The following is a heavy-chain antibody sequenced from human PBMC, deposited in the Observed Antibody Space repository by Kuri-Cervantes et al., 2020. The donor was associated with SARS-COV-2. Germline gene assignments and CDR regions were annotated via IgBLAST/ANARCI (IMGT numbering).Heavy chain of an antibody. V-gene: IGHV3-43D*03. J-gene: IGHJ4*02. Sequence: LSLTCAASGFTFGSYAMHWVRQAPGKGLEWVPLISWDGGSTYYADSVKGRFTISRDNSKNSLYLQMNSLRAEDTALYYCAKDIGLGMGIDYWGQGTLVTVSS. D-gene: IGHD7-27*01. CDR3: AKDIGLGMGIDY. CDR2: ISWDGGST. CDR1: GFTFGSYA.